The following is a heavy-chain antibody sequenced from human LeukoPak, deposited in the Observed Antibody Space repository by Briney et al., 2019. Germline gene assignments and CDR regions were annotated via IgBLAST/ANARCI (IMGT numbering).Heavy chain of an antibody. V-gene: IGHV3-23*01. CDR1: GFTFSNYW. D-gene: IGHD6-6*01. J-gene: IGHJ4*02. Sequence: GGSLRLSCAASGFTFSNYWMHWVRQAPGKGLEWVSAISGSGGSTYYADSVKGRFTISRDNSENTLYLQMNSLRAEDTAVYYCAKDKSLYSSSSVGDYWGQGTLVTVSS. CDR2: ISGSGGST. CDR3: AKDKSLYSSSSVGDY.